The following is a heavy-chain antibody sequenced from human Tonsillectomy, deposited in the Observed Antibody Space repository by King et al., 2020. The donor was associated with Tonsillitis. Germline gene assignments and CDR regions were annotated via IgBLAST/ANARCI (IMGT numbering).Heavy chain of an antibody. CDR2: IYHSGST. Sequence: QLQESGPGLVKPSETPSLTCTVSGGSISSYYWSWIRQPPGKGLQWIGYIYHSGSTDYNPSLKSRVTMSVDTSKNQFSLRLSSVTAADTAVYYCARHGVRSSFYFYYMDVWGKGTTVTVSS. CDR1: GGSISSYY. CDR3: ARHGVRSSFYFYYMDV. J-gene: IGHJ6*03. D-gene: IGHD3-10*01. V-gene: IGHV4-59*08.